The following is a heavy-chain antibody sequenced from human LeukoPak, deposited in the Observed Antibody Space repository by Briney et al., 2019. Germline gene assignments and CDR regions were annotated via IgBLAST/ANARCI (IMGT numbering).Heavy chain of an antibody. CDR2: IYYSGNT. J-gene: IGHJ6*03. CDR1: GGSISSYY. D-gene: IGHD3-22*01. Sequence: SETLSLTCTVSGGSISSYYWNWIRQPPGKGLEWIGYIYYSGNTNYNPSLKSRVTISVDTSKNQFSLKLSSVTAADTAVYYCARGARYYDSSGYYPKFPYYYYMDVWGKGTTVTISS. V-gene: IGHV4-59*08. CDR3: ARGARYYDSSGYYPKFPYYYYMDV.